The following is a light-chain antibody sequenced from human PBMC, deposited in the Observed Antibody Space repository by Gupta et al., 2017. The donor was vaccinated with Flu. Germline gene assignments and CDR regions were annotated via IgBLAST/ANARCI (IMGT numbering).Light chain of an antibody. CDR3: SSCTSSNTVV. V-gene: IGLV2-14*01. Sequence: ITISWTGTNSDIGSYNYVSWYQQHPGKAHKLLIYGVTKRPAGVSNRFSGSKSGDTASLTISGLQAEDEADYYCSSCTSSNTVVFGGGTKLTVL. CDR1: NSDIGSYNY. CDR2: GVT. J-gene: IGLJ2*01.